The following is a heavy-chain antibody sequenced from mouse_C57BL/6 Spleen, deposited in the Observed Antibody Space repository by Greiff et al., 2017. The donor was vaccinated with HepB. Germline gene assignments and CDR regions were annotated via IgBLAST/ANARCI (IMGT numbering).Heavy chain of an antibody. D-gene: IGHD1-1*01. V-gene: IGHV1-76*01. J-gene: IGHJ3*01. Sequence: VQGVESGAELVRPGASVKLSCKASGYTFTDYYINWVKQRPGQGLEWIARIYPGSGNTYYNEKFKGKATLTAEKSSSTAYMQLSSLTSEDSAVYFCATDYYGSSYGWFAYWGQGTLVTVSA. CDR2: IYPGSGNT. CDR3: ATDYYGSSYGWFAY. CDR1: GYTFTDYY.